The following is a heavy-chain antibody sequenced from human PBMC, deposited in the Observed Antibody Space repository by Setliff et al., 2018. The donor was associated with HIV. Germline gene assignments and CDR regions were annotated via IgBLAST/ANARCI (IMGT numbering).Heavy chain of an antibody. Sequence: SETLSLTCAVSGGAITNSRHYWVWIRQSPGKGLEWIGTRISDSATTSVNPSLKSRVTISLDTSKEQFSLKVISVTAADTAIYYCARGKHDFSNYGSSDYFYYMDGWGKGTTVTVSS. J-gene: IGHJ6*03. CDR1: GGAITNSRHY. CDR2: ISDSATT. CDR3: ARGKHDFSNYGSSDYFYYMDG. V-gene: IGHV4-39*07. D-gene: IGHD4-4*01.